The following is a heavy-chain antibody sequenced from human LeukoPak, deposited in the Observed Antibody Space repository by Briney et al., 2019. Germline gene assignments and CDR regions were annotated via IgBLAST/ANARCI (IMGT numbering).Heavy chain of an antibody. V-gene: IGHV1-2*02. D-gene: IGHD5-18*01. CDR2: INPNSGGT. CDR3: ARDGYSYGNWFDP. Sequence: ASVKVSCKASGYTFTGYYMHWVRQAPGQGLEWMGWINPNSGGTNYAQKFQGRVTMTRDTSISTAYMELSRLRSDDTAVYYCARDGYSYGNWFDPWGQGTLVTVSS. CDR1: GYTFTGYY. J-gene: IGHJ5*02.